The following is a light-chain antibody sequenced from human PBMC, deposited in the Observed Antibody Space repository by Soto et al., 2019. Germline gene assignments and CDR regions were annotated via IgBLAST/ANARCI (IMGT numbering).Light chain of an antibody. V-gene: IGKV3-20*01. Sequence: DIVLTQSPGTLSLSPGERASLSCRASQSLGSSDLAWYQHKPGQAPRLLIYGVSNRAPGIPDRFSGSGSGTDFTLTISRLEPEDFAVYYCQQYYMSRTFGQGTKVDIK. J-gene: IGKJ1*01. CDR2: GVS. CDR3: QQYYMSRT. CDR1: QSLGSSD.